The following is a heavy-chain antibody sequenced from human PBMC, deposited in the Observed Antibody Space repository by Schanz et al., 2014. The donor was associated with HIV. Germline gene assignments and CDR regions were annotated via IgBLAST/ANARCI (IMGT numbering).Heavy chain of an antibody. J-gene: IGHJ4*02. Sequence: QVQLVEFGGGVVQPGRSLRLSCAASGFTFSSYGMHWVRQAPGKGLEWLAVIWYDGTNKYYTDSGKGRFTISRDNSKNTLYLQMNRLRAEDTAVYYCARDGDYDFWSGYYTGRYYDYWGQGTLVIVSS. CDR1: GFTFSSYG. D-gene: IGHD3-3*01. CDR2: IWYDGTNK. CDR3: ARDGDYDFWSGYYTGRYYDY. V-gene: IGHV3-33*01.